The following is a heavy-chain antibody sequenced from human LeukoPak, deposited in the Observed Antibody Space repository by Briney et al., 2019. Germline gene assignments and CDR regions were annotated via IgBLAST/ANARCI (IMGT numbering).Heavy chain of an antibody. D-gene: IGHD5-24*01. CDR3: ATAPPMATITDYFDY. Sequence: ASGTVSCKVSGYTLTELSMHGVRQAPGKGLVWMGGFDPEDGETIYAQKFQGRVTMTEDTSTDTAYMELSSLRSEDTAVYYCATAPPMATITDYFDYWGQGTLVSVSS. J-gene: IGHJ4*02. CDR2: FDPEDGET. CDR1: GYTLTELS. V-gene: IGHV1-24*01.